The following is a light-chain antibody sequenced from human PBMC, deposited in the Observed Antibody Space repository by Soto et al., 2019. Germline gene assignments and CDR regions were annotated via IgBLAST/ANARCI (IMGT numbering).Light chain of an antibody. CDR3: CSYAGSSYYG. V-gene: IGLV2-23*01. CDR2: AGS. J-gene: IGLJ1*01. Sequence: QSVLTPPASVSGSPGQSITISCTGTRSDVGFYNLVSWYQHRPGKAPKFILYAGSKRPSGVSNRFSGSKSGNTASLTISGLQAEDEAYNYCCSYAGSSYYGFGSGTKLTVL. CDR1: RSDVGFYNL.